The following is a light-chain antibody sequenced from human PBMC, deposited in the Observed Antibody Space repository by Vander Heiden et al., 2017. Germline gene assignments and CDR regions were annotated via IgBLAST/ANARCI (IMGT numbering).Light chain of an antibody. CDR1: KLGDKY. CDR2: QDT. V-gene: IGLV3-1*01. J-gene: IGLJ1*01. Sequence: SYVLTQPPPVSVSPVHTASVTRSGDKLGDKYACWYQQKPGQSPVLVIYQDTKRPSGIPERFSGANSGNTATLTISGTQAMDEADYYCQAWDSSTGVFGTGTKVTVL. CDR3: QAWDSSTGV.